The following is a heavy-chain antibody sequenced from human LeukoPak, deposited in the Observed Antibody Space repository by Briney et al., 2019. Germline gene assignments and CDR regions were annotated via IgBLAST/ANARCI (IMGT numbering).Heavy chain of an antibody. J-gene: IGHJ4*02. CDR3: AREFGARFDY. Sequence: SQTLSLTCTVSGGSISSGDYYWSWIRQPPGKGLEWIGYIYHSGSTYYNPSLKSRVTISVDRSKNQFSLKLNSVTAADTAVYYCAREFGARFDYWGQGTLVTVSS. CDR1: GGSISSGDYY. CDR2: IYHSGST. V-gene: IGHV4-30-2*01. D-gene: IGHD3-10*01.